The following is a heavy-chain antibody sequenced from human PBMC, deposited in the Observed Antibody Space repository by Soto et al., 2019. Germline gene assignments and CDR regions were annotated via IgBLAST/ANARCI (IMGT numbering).Heavy chain of an antibody. J-gene: IGHJ2*01. CDR1: GASISSGGYS. CDR3: ARGIAATGPYWFFDL. D-gene: IGHD6-25*01. CDR2: ISDSGST. V-gene: IGHV4-30-2*01. Sequence: QLQLQESGSGLVKPSQTLSLTCAVSGASISSGGYSWSWIRQPPGKGLEWIGYISDSGSTYYNPSLKSRVTISVDGSKPTFSLKLTSVTAADTAVYYCARGIAATGPYWFFDLWGRGTLVTVSS.